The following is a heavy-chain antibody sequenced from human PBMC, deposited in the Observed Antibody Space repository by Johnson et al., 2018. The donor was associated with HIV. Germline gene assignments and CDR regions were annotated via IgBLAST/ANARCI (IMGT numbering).Heavy chain of an antibody. CDR1: GFTFSSYA. CDR2: ISYDGSNK. D-gene: IGHD3-10*01. J-gene: IGHJ3*02. CDR3: ARDGWFGEGACEI. Sequence: VQLVESGGGVVQPGRSLRLSCAASGFTFSSYAMHWVRQAPGKGLEWVAVISYDGSNKYYADSVKGRFTISRDNSKNTLYLQMNSLRAEDTAVYYCARDGWFGEGACEIGGQGTMVTVSS. V-gene: IGHV3-30-3*01.